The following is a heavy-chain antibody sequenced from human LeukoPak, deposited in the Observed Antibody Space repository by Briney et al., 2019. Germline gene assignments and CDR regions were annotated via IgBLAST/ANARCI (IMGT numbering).Heavy chain of an antibody. CDR1: GGSISSSSYY. V-gene: IGHV4-39*07. J-gene: IGHJ6*03. D-gene: IGHD3-10*01. CDR3: ARGRLWFGELSDPIYYYYYYMDV. Sequence: PSETLSLTCTVSGGSISSSSYYWGWIRQPPGKGLEWIGSIYYSGSTYYNPSLKSRVTISVDTSKNQFSLKLSSVTAADTAVYYCARGRLWFGELSDPIYYYYYYMDVWGKGTTVTVSS. CDR2: IYYSGST.